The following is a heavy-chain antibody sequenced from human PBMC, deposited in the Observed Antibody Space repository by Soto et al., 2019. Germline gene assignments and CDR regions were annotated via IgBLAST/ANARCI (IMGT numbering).Heavy chain of an antibody. J-gene: IGHJ6*02. CDR1: GGTFSSYA. CDR3: ARDWTMVRGFIPDV. CDR2: IIPIFGST. V-gene: IGHV1-69*05. D-gene: IGHD3-10*01. Sequence: GASVKVSCKASGGTFSSYAISWVRQAPGQGLEWMGGIIPIFGSTSYAQKFQGRVTMTRDTSTSTVYMELSSLRSEDTAVYYCARDWTMVRGFIPDVWGQGPPVTV.